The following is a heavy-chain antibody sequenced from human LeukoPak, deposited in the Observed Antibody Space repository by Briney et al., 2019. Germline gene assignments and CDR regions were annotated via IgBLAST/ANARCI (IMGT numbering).Heavy chain of an antibody. V-gene: IGHV1-18*01. D-gene: IGHD5-18*01. CDR2: ISAYNGNT. J-gene: IGHJ4*02. CDR3: ARVSNSFGLLY. Sequence: GASVKVSCKASGYTFINYAITWVRQAPGQGPEWMGWISAYNGNTNYAQNLQGRVTMTTDTSTSTAYMELRSLVSDATAEYYCARVSNSFGLLYWGQGTLVTVSS. CDR1: GYTFINYA.